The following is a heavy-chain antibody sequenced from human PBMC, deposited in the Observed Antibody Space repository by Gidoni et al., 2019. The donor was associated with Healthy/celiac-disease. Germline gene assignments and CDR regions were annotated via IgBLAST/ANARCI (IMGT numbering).Heavy chain of an antibody. Sequence: QLQLQESGPGLVKPSETLSLTCTVSGGSISSSSYYWGWIRQPPGKGLEWIGSIYYCGSTYYNPSLKSRVTISVDTSKNQFSLKLSSVTAADTAVYYCARDSRGNIVVVPAARRAFDIWGQGTMVTVSS. CDR2: IYYCGST. V-gene: IGHV4-39*07. D-gene: IGHD2-2*01. CDR3: ARDSRGNIVVVPAARRAFDI. CDR1: GGSISSSSYY. J-gene: IGHJ3*02.